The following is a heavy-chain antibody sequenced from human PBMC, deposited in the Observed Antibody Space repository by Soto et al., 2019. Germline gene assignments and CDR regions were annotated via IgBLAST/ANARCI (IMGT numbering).Heavy chain of an antibody. D-gene: IGHD6-25*01. CDR3: ARGSRVKIPAASGRDYYYHGLDV. V-gene: IGHV4-34*01. Sequence: ETLSLTCAVYGGSFSGYYWSWIRQPPGKGLEWIGEINHRGSTNYNPSLKRRVTISVDTSKNQFSLKLNSVTAADTAVYYCARGSRVKIPAASGRDYYYHGLDVWGQGTAVTVSS. J-gene: IGHJ6*02. CDR1: GGSFSGYY. CDR2: INHRGST.